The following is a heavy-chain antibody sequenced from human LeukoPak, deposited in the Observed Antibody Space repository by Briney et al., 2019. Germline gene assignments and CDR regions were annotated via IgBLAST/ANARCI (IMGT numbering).Heavy chain of an antibody. CDR3: ARGGITMVRGVPEGAFDY. Sequence: GASVKVSCKASGYTFTGYYMHWVRQAPGQGLEWMGWINPNSGGTNYAQKFQGRVTMTRDTSISTACMELSRLRSDDTAVYYCARGGITMVRGVPEGAFDYWGQGTLVTVSS. CDR2: INPNSGGT. D-gene: IGHD3-10*01. V-gene: IGHV1-2*02. J-gene: IGHJ4*02. CDR1: GYTFTGYY.